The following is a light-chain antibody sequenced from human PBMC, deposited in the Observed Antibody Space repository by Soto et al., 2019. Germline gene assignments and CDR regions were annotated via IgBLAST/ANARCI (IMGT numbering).Light chain of an antibody. V-gene: IGKV1-39*01. CDR2: HAS. CDR3: QQSYSAPLS. Sequence: DIQMTQXLSTLPASLGDTSSITCLESQSIRNCLAWXQQKPGXAPKXXXYHASTLESGGPSRFSGSGSGTDFTLTINTRQPEDFATYYCQQSYSAPLSFGRGTKVDIK. CDR1: QSIRNC. J-gene: IGKJ4*01.